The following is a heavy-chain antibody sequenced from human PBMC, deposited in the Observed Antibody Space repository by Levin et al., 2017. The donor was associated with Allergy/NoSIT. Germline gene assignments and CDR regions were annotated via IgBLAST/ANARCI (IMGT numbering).Heavy chain of an antibody. J-gene: IGHJ5*02. CDR3: ARGRTNPRNWFDP. Sequence: SETLSLTCAAYGGSFSGYYWSWIRQPPGKGLEWIGEINHSGSTNYNPSLKSRVTISVDTSKNQFSLKLSSVTAADTAVYYCARGRTNPRNWFDPWGQGTLVTVSS. V-gene: IGHV4-34*01. CDR1: GGSFSGYY. D-gene: IGHD1/OR15-1a*01. CDR2: INHSGST.